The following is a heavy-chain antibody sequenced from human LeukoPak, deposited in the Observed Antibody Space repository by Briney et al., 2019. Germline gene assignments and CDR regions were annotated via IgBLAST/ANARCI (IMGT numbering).Heavy chain of an antibody. D-gene: IGHD3-22*01. CDR1: GYTFTGYY. CDR2: INPNSGGT. Sequence: GASVKVSCKASGYTFTGYYMHWVRQAPGQGLEWMGRINPNSGGTNYAQTFQGRVTMTRDTSISTAYMELSRLRSDDTAVYYCARMYYDSSGYYPRWGQGTLVTVSS. CDR3: ARMYYDSSGYYPR. V-gene: IGHV1-2*06. J-gene: IGHJ4*02.